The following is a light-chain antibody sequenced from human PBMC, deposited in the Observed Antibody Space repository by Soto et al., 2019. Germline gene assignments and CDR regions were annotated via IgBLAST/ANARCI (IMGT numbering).Light chain of an antibody. J-gene: IGLJ1*01. CDR1: NSDVGTYNL. CDR3: CSYAGSRTYV. V-gene: IGLV2-23*02. Sequence: QSALTQPASVSGSPGQSITISCTGTNSDVGTYNLVSWYQQHPGKAPKLMIYEVSKRPSGVSNRFSGSKSGNTASLTISGLQAEDEADYYFCSYAGSRTYVFGTGTKVTVL. CDR2: EVS.